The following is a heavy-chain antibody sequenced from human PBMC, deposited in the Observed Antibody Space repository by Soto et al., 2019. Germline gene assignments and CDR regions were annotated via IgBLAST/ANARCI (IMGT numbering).Heavy chain of an antibody. CDR1: GGSISSGVYY. CDR3: ARDCSSTSCQMPLDY. CDR2: IYYSGST. D-gene: IGHD2-2*01. J-gene: IGHJ4*02. Sequence: PSETLSITSTVSGGSISSGVYYWSWIRQPQGKGLEWIGYIYYSGSTYYNPSLKSRVTISVDTSKNQFSLKLSSVTAADTAVYYCARDCSSTSCQMPLDYWGKGTLVSFAS. V-gene: IGHV4-30-4*01.